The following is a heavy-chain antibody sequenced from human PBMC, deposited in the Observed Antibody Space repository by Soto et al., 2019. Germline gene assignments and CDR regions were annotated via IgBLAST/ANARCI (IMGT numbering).Heavy chain of an antibody. CDR1: GDSISSSSYY. D-gene: IGHD6-13*01. CDR2: IYYTGST. J-gene: IGHJ4*02. Sequence: SETLSLTCTVPGDSISSSSYYWGWIRQPPGKGLEWIGSIYYTGSTFYNPSLKSRITISVDTSKNQFSLKLSSVTAADTAVYYCSRERTSSSWPSARDYWGQGALVTVSS. CDR3: SRERTSSSWPSARDY. V-gene: IGHV4-39*02.